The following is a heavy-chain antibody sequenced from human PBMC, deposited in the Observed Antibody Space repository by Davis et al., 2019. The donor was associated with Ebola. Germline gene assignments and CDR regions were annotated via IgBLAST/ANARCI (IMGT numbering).Heavy chain of an antibody. CDR2: IGGYRNHV. CDR3: ARRYCSKTRCSPAPFDY. J-gene: IGHJ4*02. Sequence: SLITPCASSGFTFDDYAMHPLRLAPGPAMERVPGIGGYRNHVVYADSVKGRFTISKDNAKNSLYLQMDSLRAEDTALYYCARRYCSKTRCSPAPFDYWGLGTAVTVSS. CDR1: GFTFDDYA. D-gene: IGHD2-2*01. V-gene: IGHV3-9*01.